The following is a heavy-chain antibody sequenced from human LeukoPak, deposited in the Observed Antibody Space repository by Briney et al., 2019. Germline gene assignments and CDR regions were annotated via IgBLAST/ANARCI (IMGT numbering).Heavy chain of an antibody. CDR2: IKSKTDGGSA. CDR3: TTQGTSGTGRVDY. D-gene: IGHD1/OR15-1a*01. V-gene: IGHV3-15*01. Sequence: GGSLRLSCAASGFTFSNAWMTWVRQAPGKGLEWVGRIKSKTDGGSADYAAPVKGRFTISRDDSKNTLYLQMNSLKTEDTAVYYCTTQGTSGTGRVDYWGQGTLVTVSS. J-gene: IGHJ4*02. CDR1: GFTFSNAW.